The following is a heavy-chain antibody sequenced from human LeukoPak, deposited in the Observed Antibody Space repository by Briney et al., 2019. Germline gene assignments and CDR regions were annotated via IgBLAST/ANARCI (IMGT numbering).Heavy chain of an antibody. CDR2: INPSGGST. CDR3: ARASVSGWYEGEYYFDY. D-gene: IGHD6-19*01. Sequence: ASVKVSCKASGYTFTSYYMHWVRQAPGQGLEWMGIINPSGGSTSYAQKFQGRGTMTRDTSTSTVYMELSSLRSEDTAVYYCARASVSGWYEGEYYFDYWGQGTLVTVSS. CDR1: GYTFTSYY. J-gene: IGHJ4*02. V-gene: IGHV1-46*01.